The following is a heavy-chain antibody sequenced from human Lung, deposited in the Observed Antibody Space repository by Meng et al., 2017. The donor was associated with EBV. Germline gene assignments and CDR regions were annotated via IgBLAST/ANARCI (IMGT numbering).Heavy chain of an antibody. J-gene: IGHJ4*02. CDR2: FHTSGGT. CDR1: GASINSYH. Sequence: QHWAPRMTDTSDTLSLTYTVSGASINSYHWHWIRQPAGKGLEWTGRFHTSGGTKYNPSLKSRVTMSVDMSKSQLSLNLNSVTAADTAVYYCAADPLLDDYGNSFDYWGQGTLVTVSS. V-gene: IGHV4-4*07. CDR3: AADPLLDDYGNSFDY. D-gene: IGHD4-11*01.